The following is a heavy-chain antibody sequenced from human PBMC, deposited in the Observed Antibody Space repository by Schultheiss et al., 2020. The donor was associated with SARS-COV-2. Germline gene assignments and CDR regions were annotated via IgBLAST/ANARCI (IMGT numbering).Heavy chain of an antibody. CDR2: IIPIFGTA. D-gene: IGHD3-22*01. V-gene: IGHV1-69*13. Sequence: SVKVSCKASGGTFSSYAIRWVRQAPGQGLEWMGGIIPIFGTANYAQKFQGRVTITADESTSTAYMELSSLRSEDTAVYYCASLRAYYYDSSGYYSGGYFDCWCQGTLVTVSS. J-gene: IGHJ4*02. CDR3: ASLRAYYYDSSGYYSGGYFDC. CDR1: GGTFSSYA.